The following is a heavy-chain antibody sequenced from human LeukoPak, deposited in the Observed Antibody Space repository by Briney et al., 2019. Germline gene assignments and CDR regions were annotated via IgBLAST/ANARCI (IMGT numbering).Heavy chain of an antibody. V-gene: IGHV4-39*01. J-gene: IGHJ4*02. CDR3: ARLRFDFWSGYTHPYVDY. CDR2: IYYSGTT. D-gene: IGHD3-3*01. Sequence: SETLSLTCTVSGGSISSNSYSWGWIRQPPGKGLEWIGSIYYSGTTYYNPSLKSRVTISVDTSKIQFSLKLSSVAATDTAVYFCARLRFDFWSGYTHPYVDYWGQGTLVTVS. CDR1: GGSISSNSYS.